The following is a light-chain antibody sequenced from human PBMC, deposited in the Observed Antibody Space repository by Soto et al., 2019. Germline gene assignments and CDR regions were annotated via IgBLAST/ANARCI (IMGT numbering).Light chain of an antibody. CDR2: RNN. CDR3: AALDDSLSGGV. V-gene: IGLV1-47*01. J-gene: IGLJ3*02. CDR1: SSNIGSNY. Sequence: QSVLTQPPSASGTPGQRVTISCSGSSSNIGSNYVYWYQQLPGTAPKLLIYRNNQRPSGVPDRFSGSKSGTSASLAISGLRSEDEADYYCAALDDSLSGGVFGGGTKLT.